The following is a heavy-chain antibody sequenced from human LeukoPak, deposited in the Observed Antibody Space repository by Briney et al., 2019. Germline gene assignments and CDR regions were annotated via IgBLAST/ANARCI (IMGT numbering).Heavy chain of an antibody. J-gene: IGHJ4*02. CDR3: ARGLHDYGDYEGYYFDY. CDR2: INPSGGST. CDR1: GYTFTSYY. D-gene: IGHD4-17*01. V-gene: IGHV1-46*01. Sequence: GASVKVSCKASGYTFTSYYMHWVRQAPGQGLEWMGIINPSGGSTSYAQSFQGRVTVTRDTSTSTVYMELSSLRSEDTAVYYCARGLHDYGDYEGYYFDYWGQGTLVTVSS.